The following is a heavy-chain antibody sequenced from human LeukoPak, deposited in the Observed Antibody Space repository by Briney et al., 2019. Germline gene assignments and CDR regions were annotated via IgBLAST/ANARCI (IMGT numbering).Heavy chain of an antibody. D-gene: IGHD1-26*01. J-gene: IGHJ4*02. Sequence: PSETLSLTCTVSGGSISSYYWSWIRQPPGKGLEWIGYIYYSGSTNYNPSLKSRVTISVDTSKNQFSLKLSSVTAADTAVYYCARSRGSEYSGSYNLGYWGQGTLVTVSS. CDR3: ARSRGSEYSGSYNLGY. CDR1: GGSISSYY. CDR2: IYYSGST. V-gene: IGHV4-59*01.